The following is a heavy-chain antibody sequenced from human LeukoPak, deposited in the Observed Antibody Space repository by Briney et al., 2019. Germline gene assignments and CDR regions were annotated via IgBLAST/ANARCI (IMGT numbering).Heavy chain of an antibody. D-gene: IGHD3-9*01. Sequence: PETLSLTCAVYGGSFRGYYWSWIRQPPGKGLEWIGEINHRGSTKYNPSLKSRVTISVDTSKNQFSLNLRSATAADTAVYYCARGDILTGYSYWGQGTLVTVSS. V-gene: IGHV4-34*01. J-gene: IGHJ4*02. CDR1: GGSFRGYY. CDR3: ARGDILTGYSY. CDR2: INHRGST.